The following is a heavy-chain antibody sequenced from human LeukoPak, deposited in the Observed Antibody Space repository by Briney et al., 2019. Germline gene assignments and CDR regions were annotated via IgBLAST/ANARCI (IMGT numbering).Heavy chain of an antibody. V-gene: IGHV1-69*06. Sequence: SVKVSCKASGGTFSSSGISWVRQAPGQGLEWMGGIIPIFGTANYAQKFQGRVTITADKSTSTAYMELSSLRSEDTAVYYCASQHGSYYASWFDPWGQGTLVTVSS. CDR1: GGTFSSSG. CDR3: ASQHGSYYASWFDP. J-gene: IGHJ5*02. CDR2: IIPIFGTA. D-gene: IGHD1-26*01.